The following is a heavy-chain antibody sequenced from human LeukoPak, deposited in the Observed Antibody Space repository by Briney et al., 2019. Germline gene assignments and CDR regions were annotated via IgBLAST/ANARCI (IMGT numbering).Heavy chain of an antibody. J-gene: IGHJ3*02. CDR1: GGSISGDSINDYY. V-gene: IGHV4-59*08. CDR2: IYHSGST. Sequence: PSETLSLTCTVSGGSISGDSINDYYWSWIRQPPGKGLEWVGYIYHSGSTNYNPSLKSRVTISVDTSKNQFSLKLSYVTAADTAVYYCARPYISGWYGTFDIWGQGTLVTVSS. CDR3: ARPYISGWYGTFDI. D-gene: IGHD6-19*01.